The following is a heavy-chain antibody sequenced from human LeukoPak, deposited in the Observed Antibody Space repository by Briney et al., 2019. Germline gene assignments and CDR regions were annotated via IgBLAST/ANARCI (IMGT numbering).Heavy chain of an antibody. CDR3: ARETTLGPTSRMDV. J-gene: IGHJ6*04. D-gene: IGHD1-26*01. V-gene: IGHV4-61*02. Sequence: PSQTLSLTCSVSGGSVSSGRYYWTWIRQPAGKGLEWIGRFYTSGSINYNPSLESRVTISIDTSKNQFSLKLSSVTAADTAFYYCARETTLGPTSRMDVWGKGTTVTVSS. CDR2: FYTSGSI. CDR1: GGSVSSGRYY.